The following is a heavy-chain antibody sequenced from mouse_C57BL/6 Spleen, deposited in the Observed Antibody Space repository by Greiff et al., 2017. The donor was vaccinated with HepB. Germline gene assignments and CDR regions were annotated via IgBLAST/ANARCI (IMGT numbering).Heavy chain of an antibody. Sequence: VQLQQSGAELARPGASVKMSCKASGYTFTSYTMHWVKQRPGQGLEWIGYINPSSGYTKYNQKFKDKATFTADKSSSTAYMQLSSLTSEDSAVYYCARSAGLQLRLLDYWGQGTTLTVSS. J-gene: IGHJ2*01. CDR2: INPSSGYT. D-gene: IGHD3-2*02. CDR3: ARSAGLQLRLLDY. CDR1: GYTFTSYT. V-gene: IGHV1-4*01.